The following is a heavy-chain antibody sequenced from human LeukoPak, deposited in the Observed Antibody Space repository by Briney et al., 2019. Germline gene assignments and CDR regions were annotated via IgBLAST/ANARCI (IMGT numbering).Heavy chain of an antibody. V-gene: IGHV4-39*02. CDR3: ARGRRTMVP. CDR2: MYYSGTT. CDR1: GGSINTRSYF. D-gene: IGHD3-10*01. J-gene: IGHJ4*02. Sequence: SETLSLTCSASGGSINTRSYFWGWIRQSPGKGLEWIASMYYSGTTYYNPSLKSRVTISVDTYKSQLSLKLSSVTAADTAVYYCARGRRTMVPWGQGTLVTVSS.